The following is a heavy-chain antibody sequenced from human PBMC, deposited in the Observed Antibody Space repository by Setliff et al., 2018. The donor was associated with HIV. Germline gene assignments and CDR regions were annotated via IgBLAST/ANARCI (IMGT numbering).Heavy chain of an antibody. CDR2: IIPIFNRG. CDR1: GGIFINSA. Sequence: SVKVSCKASGGIFINSAFTWVRQAPGQGLEWMGSIIPIFNRGNHAQKFQSRVTITADESTSTAYMELSSLRSEDTAVYFCATGRHYYDSSDYPANPFDVWGQGTMVTVSS. CDR3: ATGRHYYDSSDYPANPFDV. V-gene: IGHV1-69*13. D-gene: IGHD3-22*01. J-gene: IGHJ3*01.